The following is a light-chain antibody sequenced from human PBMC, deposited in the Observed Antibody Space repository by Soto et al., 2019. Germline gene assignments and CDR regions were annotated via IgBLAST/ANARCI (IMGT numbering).Light chain of an antibody. CDR1: SSNIGSHT. CDR3: AAWDDSLNGPV. CDR2: SNH. J-gene: IGLJ2*01. Sequence: QSVLTQPPSASGTPGQRVTISCSGSSSNIGSHTVHWYQQLPGTAPKLLIYSNHQRPSGVPDRFSGSRSGTSGSLAISGLQSEDEADYYCAAWDDSLNGPVFGGGTQLTVL. V-gene: IGLV1-44*01.